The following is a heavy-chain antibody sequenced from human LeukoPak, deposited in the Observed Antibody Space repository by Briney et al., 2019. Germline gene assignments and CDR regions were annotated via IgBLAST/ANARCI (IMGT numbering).Heavy chain of an antibody. CDR1: GVTVTNNY. CDR2: IYSGGST. CDR3: ASLSSSGYLGPVDY. Sequence: GGSLRLSCAASGVTVTNNYMTWVRQAPGKGLEWVSVIYSGGSTYYADSVKGRFTISRDNSKYTLYLQMNSLRAEDTAVYYCASLSSSGYLGPVDYWGQGTLVTVSS. J-gene: IGHJ4*02. D-gene: IGHD3-22*01. V-gene: IGHV3-53*01.